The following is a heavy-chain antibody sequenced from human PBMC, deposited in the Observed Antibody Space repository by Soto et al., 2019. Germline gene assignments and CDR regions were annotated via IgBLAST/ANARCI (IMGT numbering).Heavy chain of an antibody. CDR1: GGPISSSSYY. J-gene: IGHJ6*03. CDR2: IYYSGST. CDR3: ARQATAVRYYYYYIDV. Sequence: SETLSLTCTVSGGPISSSSYYWGWIRQPPGKGLEWIGSIYYSGSTYYNPSPKSRVTISADTSKNQFSLKLSSVTAADTAVYYCARQATAVRYYYYYIDVWGKGTTVTVSS. D-gene: IGHD5-12*01. V-gene: IGHV4-39*01.